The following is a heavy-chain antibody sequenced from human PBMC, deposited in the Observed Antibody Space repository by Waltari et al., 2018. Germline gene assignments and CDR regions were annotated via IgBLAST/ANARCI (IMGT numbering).Heavy chain of an antibody. CDR1: GYTLTELS. CDR3: ATAGGYSGSYFAFDY. D-gene: IGHD1-26*01. V-gene: IGHV1-24*01. Sequence: QVQLVQSGAEVKKPGASVKDSCKVSGYTLTELSMHWVRQAPGKGLEWSGGLDPEDGETIYAQKFQGRVTMTEDTSTDTAYMELSSLRSEDTAVYYCATAGGYSGSYFAFDYWGQGTLVTVSS. CDR2: LDPEDGET. J-gene: IGHJ4*02.